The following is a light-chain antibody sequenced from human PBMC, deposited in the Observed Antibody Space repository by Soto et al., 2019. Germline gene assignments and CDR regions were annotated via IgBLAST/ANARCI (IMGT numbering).Light chain of an antibody. CDR2: GAS. Sequence: EIVLTQSPGTLSLSPGERATLSCRASQSVFHNNLAWYQQKPGQPPRLLMFGASSRATGIPDRFSGSGSGTDFTLTISRLEPEDFAIYHCQQYGGSPRTFGQGTKLEIK. V-gene: IGKV3-20*01. CDR1: QSVFHNN. CDR3: QQYGGSPRT. J-gene: IGKJ2*01.